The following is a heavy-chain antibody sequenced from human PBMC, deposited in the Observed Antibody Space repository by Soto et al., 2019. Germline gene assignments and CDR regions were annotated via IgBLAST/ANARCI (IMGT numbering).Heavy chain of an antibody. CDR2: IIPIFRTA. D-gene: IGHD2-15*01. V-gene: IGHV1-69*13. CDR1: GYTFTSYA. J-gene: IGHJ6*02. CDR3: ASVETQRYYYGMDV. Sequence: SVKVSCKASGYTFTSYAISWVRQAPGQGLEWMGGIIPIFRTADYAQKFQGRVTITADESTSTAYMELSSLRSEDTAVYYCASVETQRYYYGMDVWGQGTTVTVSS.